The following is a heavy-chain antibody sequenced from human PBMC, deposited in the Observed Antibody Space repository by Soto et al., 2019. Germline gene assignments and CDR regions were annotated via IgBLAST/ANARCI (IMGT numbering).Heavy chain of an antibody. D-gene: IGHD4-4*01. CDR3: AKDKLYSNYEHYFDY. J-gene: IGHJ4*02. CDR1: GFTFENYA. Sequence: EVQLVESGGGLVQPGRSLRLSCAASGFTFENYAMHWVRQAPGKGLEWVSGISWHSGNIGYADSVRGRFTISRDNAKNSLYLHMNSLRPEDTGLYYCAKDKLYSNYEHYFDYWGQGTLVTVSS. CDR2: ISWHSGNI. V-gene: IGHV3-9*01.